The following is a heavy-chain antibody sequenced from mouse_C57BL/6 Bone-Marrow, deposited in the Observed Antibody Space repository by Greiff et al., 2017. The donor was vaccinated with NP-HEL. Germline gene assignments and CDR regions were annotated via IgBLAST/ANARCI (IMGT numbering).Heavy chain of an antibody. CDR2: INYDGSST. CDR3: ARDRGTTVDAMDD. D-gene: IGHD1-1*01. J-gene: IGHJ4*01. Sequence: EVKLMESEGGLVQPGSSMKLSCTASGFTFSDYYMAWVRQVPEKGLEWVANINYDGSSTYYLDSLKSRFIISRDNATNILYLQMSSLKSEDTAMYYCARDRGTTVDAMDDWGQGTSVTVSS. V-gene: IGHV5-16*01. CDR1: GFTFSDYY.